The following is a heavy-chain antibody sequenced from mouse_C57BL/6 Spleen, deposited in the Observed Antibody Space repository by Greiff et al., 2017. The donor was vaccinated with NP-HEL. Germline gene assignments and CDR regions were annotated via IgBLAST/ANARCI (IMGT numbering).Heavy chain of an antibody. D-gene: IGHD4-1*01. V-gene: IGHV1-80*01. J-gene: IGHJ2*01. CDR2: IYPGDGDT. Sequence: QVQLKESGAELVKPGASVKISCNASGYAFSSYWMNWVKQRPGKGLEWIGQIYPGDGDTNYNGKFKGKATLTADKSSSTAYMQLSSLTSEDSAVYFCARGALGPFDYWGQGTTLTVSS. CDR3: ARGALGPFDY. CDR1: GYAFSSYW.